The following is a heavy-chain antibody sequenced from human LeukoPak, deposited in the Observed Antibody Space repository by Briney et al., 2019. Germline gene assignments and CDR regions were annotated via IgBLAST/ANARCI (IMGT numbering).Heavy chain of an antibody. CDR2: FYYGGST. V-gene: IGHV4-59*08. J-gene: IGHJ4*02. CDR3: AKLLTGWYSFDY. D-gene: IGHD3-9*01. Sequence: SETLSLTCTVSGGSISSYSWSWIRQPPGKGLEWIGYFYYGGSTSCNPALKSRVPISADTSKNHFSLKLSSVTAADRAVYYCAKLLTGWYSFDYWGQGTLVSVSS. CDR1: GGSISSYS.